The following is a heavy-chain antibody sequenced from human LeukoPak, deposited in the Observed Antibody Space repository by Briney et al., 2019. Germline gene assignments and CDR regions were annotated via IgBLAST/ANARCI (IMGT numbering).Heavy chain of an antibody. CDR1: GYTFTSYA. Sequence: ASVKVSCEASGYTFTSYAMHWVRQAPGQRLEWMGWSNAGNGNTKYSQEFQGRVTITRDTSASTAYMELSSLRSEDMAVYYCARDPIDSSSWYEAFDIWGQGTMVTVSS. V-gene: IGHV1-3*02. CDR3: ARDPIDSSSWYEAFDI. D-gene: IGHD6-13*01. CDR2: SNAGNGNT. J-gene: IGHJ3*02.